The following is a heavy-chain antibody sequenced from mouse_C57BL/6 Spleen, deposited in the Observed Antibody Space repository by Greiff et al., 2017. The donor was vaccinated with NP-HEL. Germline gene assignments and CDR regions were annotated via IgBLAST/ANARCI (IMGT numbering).Heavy chain of an antibody. V-gene: IGHV1-81*01. D-gene: IGHD2-5*01. J-gene: IGHJ4*01. Sequence: VQLQESGAELARPGASVKLSCKASGYTFTSYGISWVKQRTGQGLEWIGEIYPRSGNTYYNEKFKGKATLTADKSSSTAYMELRSLTSEDSAVYFCARSRYSNYSFYAMDYWGQGTSVTVSS. CDR3: ARSRYSNYSFYAMDY. CDR1: GYTFTSYG. CDR2: IYPRSGNT.